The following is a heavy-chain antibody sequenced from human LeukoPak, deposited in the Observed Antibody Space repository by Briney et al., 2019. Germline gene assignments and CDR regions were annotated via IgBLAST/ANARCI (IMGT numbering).Heavy chain of an antibody. CDR2: ISSSGTNT. D-gene: IGHD3-22*01. CDR3: AKETYDRYFDY. CDR1: GFTFSTYA. Sequence: GGSLRLSCVVSGFTFSTYAMSWVRQSPGKGLEWVSAISSSGTNTYYGDSVRGRFTISRDNSKNTLYLQMNSLRADDRAVYYCAKETYDRYFDYWGQGTLVTVSS. J-gene: IGHJ4*02. V-gene: IGHV3-23*01.